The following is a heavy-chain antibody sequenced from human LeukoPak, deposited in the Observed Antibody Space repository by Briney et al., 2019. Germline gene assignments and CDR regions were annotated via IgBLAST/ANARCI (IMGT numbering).Heavy chain of an antibody. V-gene: IGHV5-51*01. CDR2: IFPADSDT. D-gene: IGHD5/OR15-5a*01. Sequence: GESLQISCQGSGYSFTSYWIAWVRQMPGKGLEWMGIIFPADSDTGYSPSFQGQVTISADKSISTAYLQWSSLKASDTAMYYCARRVSLNGMDVWGQGTTVTVSS. CDR1: GYSFTSYW. J-gene: IGHJ6*02. CDR3: ARRVSLNGMDV.